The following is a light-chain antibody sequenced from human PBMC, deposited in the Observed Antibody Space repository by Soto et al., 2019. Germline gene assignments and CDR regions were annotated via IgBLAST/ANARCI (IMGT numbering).Light chain of an antibody. Sequence: IQMTQSPSSLSASVGDRVTITCRASQDIGSDLGWYQQKPGKAPKLLIYAASNLQSGVPSRFSGSGSGTEFTLTISSLQPDDFATYYCQQYNSYPWTFGQGTKVDIK. CDR3: QQYNSYPWT. CDR1: QDIGSD. CDR2: AAS. V-gene: IGKV1-17*01. J-gene: IGKJ1*01.